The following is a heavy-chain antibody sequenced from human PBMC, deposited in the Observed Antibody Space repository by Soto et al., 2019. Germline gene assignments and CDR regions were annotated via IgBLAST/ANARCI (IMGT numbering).Heavy chain of an antibody. J-gene: IGHJ3*02. V-gene: IGHV4-30-4*01. CDR3: ARDHRRGADAFDI. CDR2: IYYSGST. Sequence: SETLSLTCTVSGGSISSGYYYWSWIRQPPGKGLEWIGYIYYSGSTYYNPSLKSRVTISVDTSKNQFSLKLSSVTAADTAVYYCARDHRRGADAFDIWGQGTMVTVSS. CDR1: GGSISSGYYY.